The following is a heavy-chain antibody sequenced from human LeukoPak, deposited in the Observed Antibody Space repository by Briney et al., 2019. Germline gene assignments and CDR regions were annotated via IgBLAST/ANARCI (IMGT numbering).Heavy chain of an antibody. J-gene: IGHJ4*02. CDR3: ATDRDNSDWQKRFDS. D-gene: IGHD2-21*02. CDR1: GFTFSTYW. CDR2: INQDASEI. Sequence: GGSLRLSCAASGFTFSTYWMNWYRQAPGKGLEWVGNINQDASEINYVDSVRGRFTISRDNAKNSLHLQMNSLRAEDTAVYYCATDRDNSDWQKRFDSWGQGTLVTVSP. V-gene: IGHV3-7*01.